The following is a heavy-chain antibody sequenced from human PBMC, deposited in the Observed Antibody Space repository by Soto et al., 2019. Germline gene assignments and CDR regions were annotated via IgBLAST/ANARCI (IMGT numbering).Heavy chain of an antibody. V-gene: IGHV3-23*01. D-gene: IGHD3-10*01. CDR2: ISGSGVST. Sequence: GGSLRLSCAASGFIFSSYAMNWVRQTPGKGLEWVSGISGSGVSTYHADSVKGRFSISRDNSKNTLYLQMNSLRAEDTAIYYCVKVRGGFYTYYFDYWGQGTLVTVSS. J-gene: IGHJ4*02. CDR1: GFIFSSYA. CDR3: VKVRGGFYTYYFDY.